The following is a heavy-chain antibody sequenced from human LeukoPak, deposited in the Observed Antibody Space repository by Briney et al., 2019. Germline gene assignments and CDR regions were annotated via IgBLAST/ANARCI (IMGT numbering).Heavy chain of an antibody. J-gene: IGHJ5*02. D-gene: IGHD3-22*01. Sequence: ASVKVSCKASGGTFSSYAISWVRQARGQGLEWMGRIIPIFGTANYAQKFQGRVTITTDESTSTAYMELSSLRSEDTAVYYCARDPRHAAMIVSWFDPWGQGTLVTVSS. CDR3: ARDPRHAAMIVSWFDP. CDR1: GGTFSSYA. V-gene: IGHV1-69*05. CDR2: IIPIFGTA.